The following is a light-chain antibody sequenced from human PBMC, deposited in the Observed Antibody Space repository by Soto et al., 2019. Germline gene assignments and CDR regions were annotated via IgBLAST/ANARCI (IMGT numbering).Light chain of an antibody. Sequence: EIVLTQSPGTLSLSPGERATLSCRASQSVSSSYLAWYQQKPGQAPRLLIYGASSRATGIPDRFSGSGSGTDFTLTISRLEPEVFAVYYCQQYGSSPRTFGGGTKVDIK. CDR2: GAS. CDR3: QQYGSSPRT. V-gene: IGKV3-20*01. CDR1: QSVSSSY. J-gene: IGKJ4*01.